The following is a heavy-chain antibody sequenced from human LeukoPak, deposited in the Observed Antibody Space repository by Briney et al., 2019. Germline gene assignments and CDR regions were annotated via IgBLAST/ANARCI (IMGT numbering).Heavy chain of an antibody. J-gene: IGHJ4*02. Sequence: GGSLRLSCAASGFTFNSYAMSWVRQAPGKGLEWVSAISVSGGSTYYADSVKGRFTISRDNSKNTLSLQMNSLRAEDTAVYYCAKAPQIGIAAAGTHFDYWGQGTLVTVSS. CDR3: AKAPQIGIAAAGTHFDY. CDR2: ISVSGGST. CDR1: GFTFNSYA. V-gene: IGHV3-23*01. D-gene: IGHD6-13*01.